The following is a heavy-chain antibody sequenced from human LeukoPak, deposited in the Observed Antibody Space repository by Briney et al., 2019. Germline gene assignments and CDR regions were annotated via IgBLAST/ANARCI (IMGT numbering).Heavy chain of an antibody. CDR1: GGSFSGYY. D-gene: IGHD2-2*01. CDR2: INHSGST. Sequence: SETLSLTCAVYGGSFSGYYWSWIRQPPGKGLEWIGEINHSGSTNYNPSLKSRVTISVDTSKNQFSLKLSSVTAADTAVYYRATRYCSSTSCYRWFDPWGQGTLVTVSS. J-gene: IGHJ5*02. V-gene: IGHV4-34*01. CDR3: ATRYCSSTSCYRWFDP.